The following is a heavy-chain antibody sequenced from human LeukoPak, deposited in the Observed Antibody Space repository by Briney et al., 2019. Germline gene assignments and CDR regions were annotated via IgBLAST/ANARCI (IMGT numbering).Heavy chain of an antibody. D-gene: IGHD4-11*01. J-gene: IGHJ4*02. CDR2: IWYDGSNK. V-gene: IGHV3-33*01. CDR1: GFTFSSYG. CDR3: ARAGLPPHYSNYFDY. Sequence: GGSLRLSCAASGFTFSSYGMHWVRQAPGKGLEWVAVIWYDGSNKYYADSVKGRFTISRDNSKNTLYPQMNSLRAEDTAVYYCARAGLPPHYSNYFDYWGQGTLVTVSS.